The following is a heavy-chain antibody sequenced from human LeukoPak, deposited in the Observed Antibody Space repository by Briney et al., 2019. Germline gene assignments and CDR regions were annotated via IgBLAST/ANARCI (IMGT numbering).Heavy chain of an antibody. Sequence: GGSLRLSCAASGFTFSSYAMSWVRQAPGKGLEWVSAISGSGGSTYYADSVKGRFTISRDNSKNTLYLQMNSLRAEDTAVYYCARGVLWFGELFQHYYYMDVWGKGTTVTISS. V-gene: IGHV3-23*01. J-gene: IGHJ6*03. CDR2: ISGSGGST. D-gene: IGHD3-10*01. CDR1: GFTFSSYA. CDR3: ARGVLWFGELFQHYYYMDV.